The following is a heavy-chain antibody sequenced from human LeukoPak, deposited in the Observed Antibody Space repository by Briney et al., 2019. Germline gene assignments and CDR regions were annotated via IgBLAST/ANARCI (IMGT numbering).Heavy chain of an antibody. Sequence: SETLSLTCTVSGGSISSYYWSWIRQPAGKGLEWIGYIYYSGSTNYNPSLKSRVTISVDTSKNQFSLKLSSVTAADTAVYYCARVIGDYVWGSYPAPFMDVWGKGTTVTISS. CDR1: GGSISSYY. CDR2: IYYSGST. CDR3: ARVIGDYVWGSYPAPFMDV. V-gene: IGHV4-59*01. J-gene: IGHJ6*03. D-gene: IGHD3-16*02.